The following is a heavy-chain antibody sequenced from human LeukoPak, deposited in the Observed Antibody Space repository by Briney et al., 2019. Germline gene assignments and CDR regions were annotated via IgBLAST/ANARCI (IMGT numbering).Heavy chain of an antibody. D-gene: IGHD2-21*01. CDR3: ARDRRVGALWWLEPDY. V-gene: IGHV3-9*03. CDR1: GFTFDDYA. Sequence: GGSLRLSCAASGFTFDDYAMHWVRQAPGKGLEWVSGISWNSGSIGYADSVKGRFTISRDNAKNSLYLQMNSLRAEDMAFYYCARDRRVGALWWLEPDYWGPRTLVTVSS. J-gene: IGHJ4*02. CDR2: ISWNSGSI.